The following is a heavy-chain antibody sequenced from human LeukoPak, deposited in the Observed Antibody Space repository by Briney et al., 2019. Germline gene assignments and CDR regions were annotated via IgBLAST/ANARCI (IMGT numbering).Heavy chain of an antibody. J-gene: IGHJ4*02. D-gene: IGHD2-21*02. Sequence: SVKVSCKASRGTFSNYAISWVRPAPGQGLEWVGGIIPIFGTANDSQKCQGRVTIDAYEPTSTAYMERSSLRSEDTAVYYCARASPYCGGDCYFDYWGQGTLVTVSS. CDR1: RGTFSNYA. V-gene: IGHV1-69*13. CDR3: ARASPYCGGDCYFDY. CDR2: IIPIFGTA.